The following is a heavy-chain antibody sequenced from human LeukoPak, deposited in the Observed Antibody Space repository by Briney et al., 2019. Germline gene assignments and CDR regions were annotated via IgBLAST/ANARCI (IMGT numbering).Heavy chain of an antibody. CDR3: ARQLGSNIAMDV. Sequence: SETLSLTCTVSGGSISSYYWTWIRQPAGKGLEWIGRIYTSGSTNNNPSLKSRVTMSLDTSKNQLSLKLRSVTAADTAVYYCARQLGSNIAMDVWGQGTTVTVSS. CDR1: GGSISSYY. J-gene: IGHJ6*02. CDR2: IYTSGST. V-gene: IGHV4-4*07. D-gene: IGHD1-1*01.